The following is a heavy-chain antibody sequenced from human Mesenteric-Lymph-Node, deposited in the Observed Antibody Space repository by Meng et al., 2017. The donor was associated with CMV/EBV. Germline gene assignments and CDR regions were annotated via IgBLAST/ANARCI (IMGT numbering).Heavy chain of an antibody. Sequence: GESLKISCAASGFTFGSYWMTWVRQAPGKGPEFVANINQDGSTRNYLGSVKGRFTISRDSAKNSLDLQMNSLRAEDTAVYYCARGGLCSGTTCYNYYFDYWGQGALVTVSS. V-gene: IGHV3-7*01. CDR1: GFTFGSYW. CDR2: INQDGSTR. CDR3: ARGGLCSGTTCYNYYFDY. J-gene: IGHJ4*02. D-gene: IGHD2-2*01.